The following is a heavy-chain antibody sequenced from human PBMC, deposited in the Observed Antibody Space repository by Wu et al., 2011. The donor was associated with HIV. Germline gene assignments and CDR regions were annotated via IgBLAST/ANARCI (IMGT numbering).Heavy chain of an antibody. CDR2: IIPILGTP. CDR1: RGTFSSYA. J-gene: IGHJ5*02. V-gene: IGHV1-69*05. Sequence: QVHLVQSGAEVRKPGSSVKVSCKASRGTFSSYAINWVRQAPGQGLEWMGGIIPILGTPNYAQEFQGRVTITMDESTSTAYMELSSLRSEDTAVYYCAEQWLTPGYNWFDPWGQGTLVTVSS. D-gene: IGHD6-19*01. CDR3: AEQWLTPGYNWFDP.